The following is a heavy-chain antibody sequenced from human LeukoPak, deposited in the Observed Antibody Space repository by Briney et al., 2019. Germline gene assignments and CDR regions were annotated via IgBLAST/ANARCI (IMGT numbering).Heavy chain of an antibody. J-gene: IGHJ4*02. D-gene: IGHD5/OR15-5a*01. Sequence: GGSLRLSCAASGFTFSSYAMSWVRQAPGKGLEWVSSISGDGITYYADSVKGRLTISRDNSKNTLYLQMNSLRVEDTAVYYCAKDLRDTSRLGGFDYWGQGTLVTVSS. V-gene: IGHV3-23*01. CDR1: GFTFSSYA. CDR3: AKDLRDTSRLGGFDY. CDR2: ISGDGIT.